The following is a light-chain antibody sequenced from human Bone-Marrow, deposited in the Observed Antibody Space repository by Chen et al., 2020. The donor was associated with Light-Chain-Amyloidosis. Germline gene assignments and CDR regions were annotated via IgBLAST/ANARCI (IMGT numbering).Light chain of an antibody. Sequence: SYELLQPPSMSVSPGQTVTITCSGEKLEDKYVCWYQQKPGQSPVLVIYRDTKRPSGIPERFSGANSGNTATLTISGTQALDEADFYCQAWDSSTVVFGGGTRLTVL. V-gene: IGLV3-1*01. CDR3: QAWDSSTVV. CDR2: RDT. J-gene: IGLJ2*01. CDR1: KLEDKY.